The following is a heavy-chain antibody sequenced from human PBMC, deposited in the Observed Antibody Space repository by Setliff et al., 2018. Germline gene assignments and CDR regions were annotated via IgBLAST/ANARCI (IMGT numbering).Heavy chain of an antibody. V-gene: IGHV4-61*02. J-gene: IGHJ4*02. CDR1: GGSISSGSYY. CDR2: IFTSGST. Sequence: PSETLSLTCTVSGGSISSGSYYWSWIRQPAGKGLEWIGRIFTSGSTNYNPSLKSRVTISVDTSKNQFSLKLSSVTAADTAVYYCARVYPPANPFDYWGQGTLVTVSS. CDR3: ARVYPPANPFDY. D-gene: IGHD2-2*02.